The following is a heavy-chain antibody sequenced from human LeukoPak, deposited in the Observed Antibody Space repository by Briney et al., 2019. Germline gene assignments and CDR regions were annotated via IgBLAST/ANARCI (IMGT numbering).Heavy chain of an antibody. Sequence: GGSLRLSCAASEFTFSSYWMNWARQAPGKGLEWVASINHNGNVNYYVDSVKGRFTISRDNAKNSLYLQMSNLRAEDTAVYFCAGGGGLDVWGQGATVTVSS. CDR1: EFTFSSYW. J-gene: IGHJ6*02. V-gene: IGHV3-7*03. CDR2: INHNGNVN. CDR3: AGGGGLDV. D-gene: IGHD3-16*01.